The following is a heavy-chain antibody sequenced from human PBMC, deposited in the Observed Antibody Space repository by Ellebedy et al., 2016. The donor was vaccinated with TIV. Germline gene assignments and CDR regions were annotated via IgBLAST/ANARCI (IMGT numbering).Heavy chain of an antibody. D-gene: IGHD6-13*01. J-gene: IGHJ6*02. V-gene: IGHV1-2*02. CDR2: INPDSGGT. Sequence: ASVKVSCKASGYTFSANYIHWVRQAPGQGLEWMGWINPDSGGTNLAQKFQGRVTMTRDTSVNTVYMEVSRLESDDPAVYYCARVRRGSSGMDVWGQGTTVTVS. CDR3: ARVRRGSSGMDV. CDR1: GYTFSANY.